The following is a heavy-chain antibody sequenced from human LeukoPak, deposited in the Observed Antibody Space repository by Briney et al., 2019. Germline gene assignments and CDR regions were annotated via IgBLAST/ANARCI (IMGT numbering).Heavy chain of an antibody. D-gene: IGHD2-15*01. CDR2: IYYSGRT. J-gene: IGHJ4*02. Sequence: SETLSLTCTGSGGFISSYYWSWMRQPPGKGLEGIGDIYYSGRTNYNPSRNSRVTISIDKSKNQFSLKMSSVTAADTAVYYCARAYTTTIADWGQGTLVTVSS. CDR3: ARAYTTTIAD. V-gene: IGHV4-59*01. CDR1: GGFISSYY.